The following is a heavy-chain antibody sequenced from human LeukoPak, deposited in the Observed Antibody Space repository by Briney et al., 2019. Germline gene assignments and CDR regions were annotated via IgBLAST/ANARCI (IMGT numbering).Heavy chain of an antibody. CDR3: VRDHHRRLYDSQARDTFDI. CDR2: ISSSGSTI. CDR1: GFTFSSYE. Sequence: PGGSLRLSCAASGFTFSSYEMNWVRQAPGKGLEGVSYISSSGSTIYYADSVKGRFTISRDNAKNSVYLQMNSLRAEDTAVYYCVRDHHRRLYDSQARDTFDIWGQGTMVTVSS. D-gene: IGHD3-22*01. V-gene: IGHV3-48*03. J-gene: IGHJ3*02.